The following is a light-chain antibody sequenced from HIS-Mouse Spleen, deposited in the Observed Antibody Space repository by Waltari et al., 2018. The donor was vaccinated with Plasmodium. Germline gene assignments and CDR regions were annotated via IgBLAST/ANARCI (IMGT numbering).Light chain of an antibody. Sequence: SYELTQPPSVSVSPGQTARLTCHGDALPTKYPYWYQQKSGQAPVLVIYEDSKRPSGIPERFSGSSSGTMATLTISGAQVEDEADYYCYSTDSSGNHRVFGGGTKLTVL. CDR2: EDS. CDR1: ALPTKY. V-gene: IGLV3-10*01. J-gene: IGLJ3*02. CDR3: YSTDSSGNHRV.